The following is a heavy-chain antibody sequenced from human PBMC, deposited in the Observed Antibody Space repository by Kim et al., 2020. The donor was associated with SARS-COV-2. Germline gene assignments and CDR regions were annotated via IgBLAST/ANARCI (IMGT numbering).Heavy chain of an antibody. Sequence: GGSLRLSCAASGFTFSSYAMSWVRQAPGKGLEWVSAISGSGGSTYYADSVKGRFTISRDNSKNTLYLQMNSLRAEDTAVYYCAKSPSHDYGGKGTSRYWYFDLWGRGTLVTVSS. CDR1: GFTFSSYA. D-gene: IGHD4-17*01. CDR3: AKSPSHDYGGKGTSRYWYFDL. J-gene: IGHJ2*01. V-gene: IGHV3-23*01. CDR2: ISGSGGST.